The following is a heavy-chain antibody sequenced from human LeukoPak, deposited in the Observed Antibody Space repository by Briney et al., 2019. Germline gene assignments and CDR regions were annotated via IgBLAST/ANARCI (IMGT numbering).Heavy chain of an antibody. CDR1: GGSISSYY. J-gene: IGHJ3*02. V-gene: IGHV4-59*01. CDR2: IYYSGST. CDR3: AGRLWRRDGYNLSAFDI. D-gene: IGHD5-24*01. Sequence: PSEALSLTCTVSGGSISSYYWNRIRQPPGQGLERMGYIYYSGSTNYNPSLKSRVTISVDTSKTQFSLKLSSVTAADTAVYYCAGRLWRRDGYNLSAFDIWGQGTMVTVSS.